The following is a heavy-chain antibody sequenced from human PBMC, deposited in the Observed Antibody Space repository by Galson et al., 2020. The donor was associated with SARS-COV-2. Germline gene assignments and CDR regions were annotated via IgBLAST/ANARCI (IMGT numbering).Heavy chain of an antibody. Sequence: GESLKISCAASGFTVSSNYMSWVRQAPGKGLVWVSVIYSGGSTYYADSVKGRFTISRDNSKNTLYLQMNSLRAEDTAVYYCERDTVVTGVDYWGRGTLVTVSS. CDR1: GFTVSSNY. J-gene: IGHJ4*02. CDR3: ERDTVVTGVDY. V-gene: IGHV3-53*01. CDR2: IYSGGST. D-gene: IGHD2-15*01.